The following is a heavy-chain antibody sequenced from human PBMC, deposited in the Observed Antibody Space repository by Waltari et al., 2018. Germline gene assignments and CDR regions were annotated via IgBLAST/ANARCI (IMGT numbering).Heavy chain of an antibody. CDR1: GYTVTGYY. D-gene: IGHD3-16*01. CDR2: INPNSGGT. CDR3: SRWGPFDY. J-gene: IGHJ4*02. Sequence: QVQLGQSGAEVKKPGASVKVSCKASGYTVTGYYMHWERQAPGQGLEWMGWINPNSGGTNYAQNCQGRVTMTRDTSISTAYMELSRLRSDDTAVYYCSRWGPFDYWGQGTLVTVSS. V-gene: IGHV1-2*02.